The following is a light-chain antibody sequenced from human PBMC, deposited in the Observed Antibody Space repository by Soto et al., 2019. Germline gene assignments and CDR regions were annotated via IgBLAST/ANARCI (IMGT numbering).Light chain of an antibody. CDR3: QQYYSYPIT. CDR1: QSISSW. V-gene: IGKV1-5*01. CDR2: AAS. J-gene: IGKJ5*01. Sequence: DIQMTQSPSTLSASVGDRVTNTCRASQSISSWLAWYQQKSGKAPKLLIYAASPLQSGVPSRFSGSGSGTDFTLTISCLQSEDFATYYCQQYYSYPITFGQGTRLEIK.